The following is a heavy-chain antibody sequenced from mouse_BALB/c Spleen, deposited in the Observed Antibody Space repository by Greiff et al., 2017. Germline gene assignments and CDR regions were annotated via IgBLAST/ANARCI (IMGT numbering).Heavy chain of an antibody. Sequence: EVQRVESGPELVKPGASVKIPCKASGYTFTDYNMDWVKQSHGKSLEWIGDINPNNGGTIYNQKFKGKATLTVDKSSSTAYMELRSLTSEDTAVYYCARSGLLRLRGRDYFDYWGQGTTLTVSS. V-gene: IGHV1-18*01. CDR2: INPNNGGT. CDR3: ARSGLLRLRGRDYFDY. D-gene: IGHD1-2*01. J-gene: IGHJ2*01. CDR1: GYTFTDYN.